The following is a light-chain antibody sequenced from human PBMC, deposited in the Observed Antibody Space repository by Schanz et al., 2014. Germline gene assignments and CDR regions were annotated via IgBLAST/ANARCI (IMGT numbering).Light chain of an antibody. Sequence: EIVLTQSPDTLSLSPGERATLSCRASQRVDSSYLTWYQKKPGQAPRLVISAASRRATGIPDRFSGSGSGTDFTLIISRLEPEDSAVYYCQQYASSPPWTFGQGTKVEIK. J-gene: IGKJ1*01. CDR2: AAS. V-gene: IGKV3-20*01. CDR1: QRVDSSY. CDR3: QQYASSPPWT.